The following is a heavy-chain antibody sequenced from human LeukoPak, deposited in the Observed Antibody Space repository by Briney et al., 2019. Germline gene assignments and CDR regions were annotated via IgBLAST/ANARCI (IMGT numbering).Heavy chain of an antibody. CDR2: IRYDGSNK. Sequence: GGSLRLSCAASGFTFSSYEMNWVRQAPGKGLEWVAFIRYDGSNKYYADSVKGRFTISRDNSKNTLYLQMNSLRAEDTAVYYCAASAMVRSDYWGQGTLVTVSS. CDR1: GFTFSSYE. V-gene: IGHV3-30*02. D-gene: IGHD3-10*01. J-gene: IGHJ4*02. CDR3: AASAMVRSDY.